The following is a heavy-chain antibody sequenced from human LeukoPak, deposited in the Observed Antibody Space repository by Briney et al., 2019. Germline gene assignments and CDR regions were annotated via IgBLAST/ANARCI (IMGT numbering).Heavy chain of an antibody. CDR3: ARDSDPNYYYYYMDA. V-gene: IGHV1-2*02. D-gene: IGHD3-10*01. CDR2: INPNSGGT. CDR1: GYTFTGYY. Sequence: ASVKVSCKASGYTFTGYYMHWVRQAPGQRLGWRGWINPNSGGTNYAQKFQARVTMTRDTSISTAYMELSRLRSDDTGVYYCARDSDPNYYYYYMDAWGKGTTVTVSS. J-gene: IGHJ6*03.